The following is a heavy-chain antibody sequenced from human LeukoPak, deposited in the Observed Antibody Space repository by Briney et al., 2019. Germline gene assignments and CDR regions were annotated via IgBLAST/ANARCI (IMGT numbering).Heavy chain of an antibody. J-gene: IGHJ4*02. CDR2: FAPEDGET. D-gene: IGHD5-18*01. CDR1: GYTLIELS. CDR3: ATDPHPRGYSYGRQFDY. Sequence: GASVKVSCKVSGYTLIELSMHWVRQAPGKGLEWMGGFAPEDGETIYAQKFQGRVTMTEDTSTDTAYMELSSLRSEDTAVYYCATDPHPRGYSYGRQFDYWGQGTLVTVSS. V-gene: IGHV1-24*01.